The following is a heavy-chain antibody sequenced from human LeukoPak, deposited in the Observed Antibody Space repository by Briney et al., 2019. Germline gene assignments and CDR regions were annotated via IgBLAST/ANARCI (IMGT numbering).Heavy chain of an antibody. CDR1: GYTFTNDP. D-gene: IGHD3-3*01. Sequence: ASVKVSCKASGYTFTNDPISWVRQAPGQGLEWMGWTSTFNGVANYSQKLHGRVTMTTDTSTSTAYMELRSLTSDDTAVYYCAREGSGYWGQGTLVTVSS. J-gene: IGHJ4*02. V-gene: IGHV1-18*01. CDR3: AREGSGY. CDR2: TSTFNGVA.